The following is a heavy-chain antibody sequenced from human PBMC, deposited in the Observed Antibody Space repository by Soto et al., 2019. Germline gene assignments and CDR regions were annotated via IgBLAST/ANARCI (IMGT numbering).Heavy chain of an antibody. CDR2: ISSSSSTI. CDR3: AKDLHPIAVAGPGY. V-gene: IGHV3-48*01. Sequence: GGSLRLSCAASGFTFSSYSMNWVRQAPGKGLEWVSYISSSSSTIYYADSVKGRFTISRDNAKNSLYLQMNSLRAEDTAVYYCAKDLHPIAVAGPGYWGQGTLVTVSS. D-gene: IGHD6-19*01. CDR1: GFTFSSYS. J-gene: IGHJ4*02.